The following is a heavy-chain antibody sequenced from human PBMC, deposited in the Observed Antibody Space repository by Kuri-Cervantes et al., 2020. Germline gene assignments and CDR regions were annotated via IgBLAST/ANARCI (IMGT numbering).Heavy chain of an antibody. CDR2: INHSGDT. V-gene: IGHV4-34*01. Sequence: SQTLSLTCAVYGGSFHDYYWTWIRQPPGEGLEWIAEINHSGDTNYNPSLKSRVTIAIDTSKNQFSLKLSSVTAADTAVYYCARHSPDTAMVFDIWGQGTMVTVSS. CDR3: ARHSPDTAMVFDI. CDR1: GGSFHDYY. J-gene: IGHJ3*02. D-gene: IGHD5-18*01.